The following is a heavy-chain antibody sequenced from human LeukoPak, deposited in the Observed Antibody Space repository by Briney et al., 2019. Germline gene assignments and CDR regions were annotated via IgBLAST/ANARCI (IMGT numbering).Heavy chain of an antibody. Sequence: GASVKVSCKASGYTFTGYYMHWVRQAPGQGLEWMGRINPNSGGTNYAQKFQGRVTMTRDTSISTAYMELSRLRSDDTAVYYCARGGKDIVVVPAPPDYWGQGTLVTVSS. CDR3: ARGGKDIVVVPAPPDY. J-gene: IGHJ4*02. CDR1: GYTFTGYY. V-gene: IGHV1-2*06. CDR2: INPNSGGT. D-gene: IGHD2-2*01.